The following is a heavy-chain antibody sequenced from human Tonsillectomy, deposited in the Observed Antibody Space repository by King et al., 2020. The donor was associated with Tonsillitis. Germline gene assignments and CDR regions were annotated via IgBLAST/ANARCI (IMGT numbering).Heavy chain of an antibody. J-gene: IGHJ4*02. Sequence: VQLVESGGGLVKPGGSLRLSCAASGFTFSNAWMSWVRQAPGKGLEWVGRIKSKTDGGTRDFATPVKGRFIISRDDSKNMLYLQMNSLKTEDTAVYYCTQGVGSNEKYYWGQGILGTVSS. V-gene: IGHV3-15*01. D-gene: IGHD2-8*01. CDR1: GFTFSNAW. CDR2: IKSKTDGGTR. CDR3: TQGVGSNEKYY.